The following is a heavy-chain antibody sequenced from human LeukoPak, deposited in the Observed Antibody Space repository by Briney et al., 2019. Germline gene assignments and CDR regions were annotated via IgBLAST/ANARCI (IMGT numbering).Heavy chain of an antibody. V-gene: IGHV4-4*02. J-gene: IGHJ4*02. D-gene: IGHD1-1*01. CDR3: ARVNINNWHSCDY. CDR1: GGSISSNNW. Sequence: PSGTLSLTCAVSGGSISSNNWWGWVRQPPGKGLEWIGEIYHSGSPNYNPSLKSRVTISVDKSRSHFSLNLSSVTAADTAVYYCARVNINNWHSCDYWGQGPLVTVSS. CDR2: IYHSGSP.